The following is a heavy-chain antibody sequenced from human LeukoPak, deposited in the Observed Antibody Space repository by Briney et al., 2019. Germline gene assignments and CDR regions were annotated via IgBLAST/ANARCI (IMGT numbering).Heavy chain of an antibody. V-gene: IGHV3-66*01. CDR2: IYSGGST. Sequence: GGSLRLSCAASGFTVSSNYMSWVRQAPGKGLEWSSVIYSGGSTYYADSVKGRFTISRDNSKNTLYLQMNSLRAEDTAVYYCARGPPWRMATIAPLDYWGQGTLVTVSS. J-gene: IGHJ4*02. CDR3: ARGPPWRMATIAPLDY. D-gene: IGHD5-24*01. CDR1: GFTVSSNY.